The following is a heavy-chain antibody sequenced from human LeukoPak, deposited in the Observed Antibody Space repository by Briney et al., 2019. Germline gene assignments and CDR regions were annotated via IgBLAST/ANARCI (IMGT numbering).Heavy chain of an antibody. J-gene: IGHJ4*02. CDR1: GFTFSSYS. CDR3: ARDQQHITNWAFDY. CDR2: ISSSSSYI. V-gene: IGHV3-21*01. D-gene: IGHD7-27*01. Sequence: GGSLRLSCAASGFTFSSYSMNWVRQAPGKGLEWVSSISSSSSYIYYADSVKGRFTISRDNAKNSLYLQMNSLRAEDTAVYYCARDQQHITNWAFDYWGQGTLVTVSS.